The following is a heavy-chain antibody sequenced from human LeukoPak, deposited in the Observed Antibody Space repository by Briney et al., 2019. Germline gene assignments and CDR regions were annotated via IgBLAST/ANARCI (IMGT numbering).Heavy chain of an antibody. CDR2: MNPNSGNT. J-gene: IGHJ4*02. D-gene: IGHD3-22*01. CDR3: ARGGGYYDSSHY. Sequence: ASVKVSCKASGYTFTSYDINWVRQSTGQGLEWMGWMNPNSGNTGYAQKFQGRVTMTRNTSISTAYMELSSLRSEDTAVYYCARGGGYYDSSHYWGQGTLVTVSS. CDR1: GYTFTSYD. V-gene: IGHV1-8*01.